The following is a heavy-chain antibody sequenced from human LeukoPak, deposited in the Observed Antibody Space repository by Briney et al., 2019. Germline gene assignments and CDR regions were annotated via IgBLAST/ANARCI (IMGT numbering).Heavy chain of an antibody. Sequence: ASVTVSCKVSGYTLTELSMHWVRQAPGKGLEWMGGFDPEDGETIYAQKFQGRVTMTEDTSTDTAYMELSSLRSEDTAVYYCARVGGGLHSNYPFWFDPWGQGTLVTVSS. J-gene: IGHJ5*02. CDR1: GYTLTELS. D-gene: IGHD4-11*01. V-gene: IGHV1-24*01. CDR3: ARVGGGLHSNYPFWFDP. CDR2: FDPEDGET.